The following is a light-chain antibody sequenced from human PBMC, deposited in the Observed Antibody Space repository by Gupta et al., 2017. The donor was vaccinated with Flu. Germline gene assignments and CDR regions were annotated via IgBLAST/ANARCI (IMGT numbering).Light chain of an antibody. CDR2: AAS. V-gene: IGKV1-27*01. CDR1: QGISNY. Sequence: PSSLSASVGDRVAITCRASQGISNYLAWHQQRPGKGPKLLIYAASTLQSKVPSRFSGSASGTDFTLAIRILHPEDVATYYLRGENGAPGTFGPGTKVETK. J-gene: IGKJ1*01. CDR3: RGENGAPGT.